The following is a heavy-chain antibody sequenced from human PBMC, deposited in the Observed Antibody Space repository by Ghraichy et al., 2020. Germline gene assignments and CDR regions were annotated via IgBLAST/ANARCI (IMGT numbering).Heavy chain of an antibody. V-gene: IGHV4-34*01. Sequence: SQTLSLTCAVYGGSFSGYYWSWIRQPPGKGLEWIGEINHSGSTNYNPSLKSRVTISVDTSKNQFSLKLSSVTAADTAVYYCARGPRGGVSSWYYYGMDVWGQGTTVTVS. J-gene: IGHJ6*02. D-gene: IGHD6-13*01. CDR3: ARGPRGGVSSWYYYGMDV. CDR2: INHSGST. CDR1: GGSFSGYY.